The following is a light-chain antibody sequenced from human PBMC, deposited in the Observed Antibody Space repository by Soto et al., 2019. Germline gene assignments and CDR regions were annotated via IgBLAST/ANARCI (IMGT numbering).Light chain of an antibody. Sequence: QSALTQPASVSGSPGQSITISCSVISPDFGVSWYQHFPGKAPKLLIFEVSNRPSGVSTRFSGSKSGNMAFLTISGLQSEDEGLYHCSSYSSTTTLFGGGTKVTVL. CDR3: SSYSSTTTL. CDR2: EVS. CDR1: SPDFGV. J-gene: IGLJ2*01. V-gene: IGLV2-14*01.